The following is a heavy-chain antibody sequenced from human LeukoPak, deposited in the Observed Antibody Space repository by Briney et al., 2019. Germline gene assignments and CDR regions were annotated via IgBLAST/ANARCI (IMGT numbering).Heavy chain of an antibody. J-gene: IGHJ4*02. D-gene: IGHD1-26*01. CDR2: IKKDGSEK. CDR3: ARDLMGWDLHYFDY. CDR1: GFTFSSYW. V-gene: IGHV3-7*01. Sequence: GGSLRLSCAASGFTFSSYWMSWVRQAPGKGLEWVANIKKDGSEKYYVDSVKGRFTISRDNAKTSLYLQMNSLRAEDTAVYYCARDLMGWDLHYFDYWGQGTLVTVSS.